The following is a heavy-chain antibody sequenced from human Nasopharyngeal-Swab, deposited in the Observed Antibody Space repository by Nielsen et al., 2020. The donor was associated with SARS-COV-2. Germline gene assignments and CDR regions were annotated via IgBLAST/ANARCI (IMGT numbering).Heavy chain of an antibody. CDR3: ATSSYYPWYFDY. J-gene: IGHJ4*02. V-gene: IGHV3-23*01. CDR1: GVIFSKYW. D-gene: IGHD3-22*01. CDR2: ISGSIGTT. Sequence: GGSLRLSCVASGVIFSKYWMHWVRQAPGKGLVWVSAISGSIGTTSYADSVKGRFTISRDNSKNTLYLQMDSLRAEDTAVYYCATSSYYPWYFDYWGQGTLVTVSS.